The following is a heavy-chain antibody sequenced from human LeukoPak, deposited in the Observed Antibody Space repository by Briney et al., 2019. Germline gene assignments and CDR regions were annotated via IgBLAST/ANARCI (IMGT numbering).Heavy chain of an antibody. D-gene: IGHD3-22*01. Sequence: GGSLRLSCEASGFTFSGYAVSWVRQAPGKGLEWVSGFGTDGNTHYAESVRGRFDISRDTSKTTVYLQMNSLRAEDTAVYYCARSPPIYYYDSSGYYYSPYYYGMDVWGQGTTVTVSS. V-gene: IGHV3-23*01. CDR2: FGTDGNT. CDR1: GFTFSGYA. J-gene: IGHJ6*02. CDR3: ARSPPIYYYDSSGYYYSPYYYGMDV.